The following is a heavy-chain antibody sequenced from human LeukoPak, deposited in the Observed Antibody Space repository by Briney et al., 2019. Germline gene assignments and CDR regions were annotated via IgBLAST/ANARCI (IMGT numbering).Heavy chain of an antibody. V-gene: IGHV4-38-2*02. J-gene: IGHJ5*01. CDR2: IYHSGPT. D-gene: IGHD6-25*01. CDR1: GDSINSRYY. CDR3: AREFGLSSGWFDY. Sequence: ASETLSLTCTVSGDSINSRYYWGWIGPPPGTGLEWIGSIYHSGPTSYKSSLKSRVTMSVDTSKNQFSLKVNSVTAADTAVYYCAREFGLSSGWFDYWGQGTLVTVSS.